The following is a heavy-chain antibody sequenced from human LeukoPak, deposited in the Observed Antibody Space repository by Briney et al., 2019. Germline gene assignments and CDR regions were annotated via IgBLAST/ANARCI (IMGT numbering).Heavy chain of an antibody. J-gene: IGHJ3*01. V-gene: IGHV5-51*01. CDR2: IYPGDSDT. Sequence: GESLKISCKGSANTFTSYWIAWVRQMPGKGLERMGIIYPGDSDTRYSPSFQGQVTISADESTSTAYLQWSLKASDTAMYYCARHWNYYGSQEGGDAFDVWGQGTMVTVPS. CDR1: ANTFTSYW. D-gene: IGHD3-10*01. CDR3: ARHWNYYGSQEGGDAFDV.